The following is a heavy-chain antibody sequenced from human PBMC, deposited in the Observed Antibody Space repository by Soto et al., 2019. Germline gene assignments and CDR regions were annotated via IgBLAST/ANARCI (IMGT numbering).Heavy chain of an antibody. CDR2: ISHSGIT. CDR1: GASVTSGGNY. D-gene: IGHD6-13*01. J-gene: IGHJ5*02. CDR3: AAAWSSSLLFQS. Sequence: SETLSLTCRVSGASVTSGGNYWNWLRQYSGRGLEFIGYISHSGITYYNPSLQSRPTISLDTSKNHFSLDLSFVTVADTAVYYGAAAWSSSLLFQSWGQGTMVTVSS. V-gene: IGHV4-31*03.